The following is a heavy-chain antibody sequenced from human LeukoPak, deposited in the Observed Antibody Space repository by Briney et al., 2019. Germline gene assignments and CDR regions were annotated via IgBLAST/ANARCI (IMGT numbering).Heavy chain of an antibody. Sequence: SETLSLTCAVSGGSISSGGYSWSWIRQPPGKGLEWIGYIYHSGSTYYNPSLKSRVTISVDRSKNQFSLKLSSVTAADTAVYYCAAEYYYGSSGYYYDYWGQGTLVTVSS. CDR3: AAEYYYGSSGYYYDY. V-gene: IGHV4-30-2*01. CDR1: GGSISSGGYS. J-gene: IGHJ4*02. D-gene: IGHD3-22*01. CDR2: IYHSGST.